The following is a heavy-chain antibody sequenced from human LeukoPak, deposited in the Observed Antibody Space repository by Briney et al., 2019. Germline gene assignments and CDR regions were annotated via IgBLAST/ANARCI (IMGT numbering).Heavy chain of an antibody. Sequence: PSETLSLTCTVSGGSISSSSYYWGWIRQPPGKGLEWIGSIYYSGSTYYNPSLKSRVTISVDTSKNQFSLKLSSVTAADTAVYYCASCPYYDFWSGIYYFDYWGQGTLVTVSS. CDR1: GGSISSSSYY. CDR2: IYYSGST. CDR3: ASCPYYDFWSGIYYFDY. V-gene: IGHV4-39*01. J-gene: IGHJ4*02. D-gene: IGHD3-3*01.